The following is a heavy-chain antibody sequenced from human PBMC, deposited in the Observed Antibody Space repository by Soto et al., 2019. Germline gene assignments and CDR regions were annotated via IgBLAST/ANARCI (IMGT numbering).Heavy chain of an antibody. CDR2: INHSGST. D-gene: IGHD3-9*01. J-gene: IGHJ4*02. V-gene: IGHV4-34*01. Sequence: SETLSLTCAVYGGSFRGYCWSWIRQPPGKGLEWIGEINHSGSTNYNPSLKSRVTISVDTSKNQFSLKLSSVTAADTAVYYCARRLIGYFDWLFRSWGQGTLVTVSS. CDR1: GGSFRGYC. CDR3: ARRLIGYFDWLFRS.